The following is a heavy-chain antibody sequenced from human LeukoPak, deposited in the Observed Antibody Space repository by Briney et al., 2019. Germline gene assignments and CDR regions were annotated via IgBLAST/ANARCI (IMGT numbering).Heavy chain of an antibody. CDR2: ISWNSDSI. J-gene: IGHJ4*02. Sequence: GRSLRLSCAASGFTFDDYAMHWVRQAPGKGLEWVSGISWNSDSIGYAESVKGRFTISRENAKNSLYLQMNSLRAEDTALYYCTKGFGSTGYHGRVLDYWGQGTLVTVSS. CDR3: TKGFGSTGYHGRVLDY. V-gene: IGHV3-9*01. CDR1: GFTFDDYA. D-gene: IGHD3-22*01.